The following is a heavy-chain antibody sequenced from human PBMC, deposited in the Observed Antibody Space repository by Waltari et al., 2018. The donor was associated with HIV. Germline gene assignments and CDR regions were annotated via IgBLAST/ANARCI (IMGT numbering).Heavy chain of an antibody. CDR3: AKDLSISSARPRLVSFDF. J-gene: IGHJ4*02. V-gene: IGHV3-23*01. Sequence: EVQLLASGGESTQPGKSLTIYCGGSGFGFANYGMAWVRRAPGGGLESIGSRSGCGSKTYDVDSVKGRFTISRDNSKNVMYLKMTHLKVDDTAMYFCAKDLSISSARPRLVSFDFWGQGTQVSVAS. CDR1: GFGFANYG. D-gene: IGHD6-6*01. CDR2: RSGCGSKT.